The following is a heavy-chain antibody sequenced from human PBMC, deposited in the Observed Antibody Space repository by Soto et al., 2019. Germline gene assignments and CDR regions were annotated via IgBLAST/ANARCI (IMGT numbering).Heavy chain of an antibody. V-gene: IGHV4-28*01. Sequence: PSETLSLTCAVYGYSIRSSDWWGWIRQPPGKGLEWIGYITHGGSTNYNPSLKRRVTMSVDPSKNQFSLNLTSVTAVDTAVYYCARMAVTTFYYYAMDVWGQGXTVTV. CDR2: ITHGGST. CDR3: ARMAVTTFYYYAMDV. D-gene: IGHD6-19*01. J-gene: IGHJ6*02. CDR1: GYSIRSSDW.